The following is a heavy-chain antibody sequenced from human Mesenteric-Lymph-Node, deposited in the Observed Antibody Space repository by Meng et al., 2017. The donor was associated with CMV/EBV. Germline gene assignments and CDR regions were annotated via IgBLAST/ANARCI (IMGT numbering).Heavy chain of an antibody. D-gene: IGHD5-12*01. J-gene: IGHJ4*02. V-gene: IGHV7-4-1*02. CDR3: ARVGSGYDLGSSDY. CDR2: INTNTGNP. Sequence: LGWMGWINTNTGNPTYAQGFTGRFVFSLDTSVSTAYLQISSLKAEDTAAYYCARVGSGYDLGSSDYWGQGTLVTVSS.